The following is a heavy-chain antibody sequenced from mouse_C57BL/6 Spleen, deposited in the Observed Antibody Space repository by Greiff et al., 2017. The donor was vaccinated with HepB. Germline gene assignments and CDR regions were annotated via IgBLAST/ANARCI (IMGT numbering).Heavy chain of an antibody. CDR3: ARPDAEGAWFAY. V-gene: IGHV1-69*01. Sequence: QVQLQQPGAELVMPGASVKLSCKASGYTFTSYWMHWVKQRPGQGLEWIGEIDPSDSYTNYNQKFKGKSTLTVDKSSSTAYMQLSSLTSEDSAVYYCARPDAEGAWFAYWGQGTLVTVSA. CDR2: IDPSDSYT. J-gene: IGHJ3*01. CDR1: GYTFTSYW.